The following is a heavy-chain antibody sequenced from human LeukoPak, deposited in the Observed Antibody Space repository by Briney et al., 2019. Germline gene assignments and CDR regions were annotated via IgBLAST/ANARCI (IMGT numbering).Heavy chain of an antibody. CDR3: ARVDCTNGVCLGFDY. D-gene: IGHD2-8*01. Sequence: GGSLRLSCAASGFTFSSYWMTWVRQAPGKGLEWVANIKQDGSEKYYVDSVKGRFTISRDNAKNSLYLQMNSLRAEDTAVYYCARVDCTNGVCLGFDYWGQGTLVTVSS. CDR2: IKQDGSEK. CDR1: GFTFSSYW. V-gene: IGHV3-7*01. J-gene: IGHJ4*02.